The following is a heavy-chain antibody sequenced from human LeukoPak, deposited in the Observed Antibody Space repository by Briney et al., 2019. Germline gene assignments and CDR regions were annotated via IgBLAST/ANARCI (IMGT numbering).Heavy chain of an antibody. J-gene: IGHJ4*02. CDR1: GYTFTSYG. V-gene: IGHV1-69*05. D-gene: IGHD3-10*01. CDR3: EVMVRGVKTSDY. CDR2: IIPIFGTA. Sequence: GASVKVSCKASGYTFTSYGISWVRQAPGQGLEWMGRIIPIFGTANYAQKFQGRVTITTDESTSTAYMELSSLRSEDTAVYYCEVMVRGVKTSDYWGQGTLVTVSS.